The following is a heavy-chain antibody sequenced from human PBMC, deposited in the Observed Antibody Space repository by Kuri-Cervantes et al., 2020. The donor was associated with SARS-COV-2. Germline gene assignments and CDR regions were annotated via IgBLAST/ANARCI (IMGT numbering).Heavy chain of an antibody. V-gene: IGHV3-21*01. J-gene: IGHJ3*02. CDR2: ISSSSSYI. D-gene: IGHD1-20*01. Sequence: GESLKISCAASGFSFDDYGMTWVRQVPGKGLEWVSSISSSSSYIYYADSVKGRFTISRDNAKNSLYLQMNGLRAEDTAVYYCARARITGTRVYAFDIWGQGTMVTVSS. CDR3: ARARITGTRVYAFDI. CDR1: GFSFDDYG.